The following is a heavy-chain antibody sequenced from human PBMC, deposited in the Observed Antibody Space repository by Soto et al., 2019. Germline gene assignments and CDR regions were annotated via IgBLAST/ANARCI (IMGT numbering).Heavy chain of an antibody. V-gene: IGHV3-21*01. J-gene: IGHJ6*02. D-gene: IGHD2-2*02. CDR1: GFTFSSYS. CDR2: ISSSSSYI. Sequence: GGSLRLSCAASGFTFSSYSMNWVRQAPGKGLEWVSSISSSSSYIYYADSVKGRFTISRGNAKNSLYLQMNSLRAEDTAVYYCARVGELGYCSSTSCYNYYGMDVWGQGTTVTVSS. CDR3: ARVGELGYCSSTSCYNYYGMDV.